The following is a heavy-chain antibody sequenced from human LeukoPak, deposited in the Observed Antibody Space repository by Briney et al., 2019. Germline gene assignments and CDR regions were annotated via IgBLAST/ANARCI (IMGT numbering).Heavy chain of an antibody. D-gene: IGHD5-18*01. V-gene: IGHV3-23*01. CDR2: IFPSGGEI. CDR1: GFTFSTFA. Sequence: GGSLRLSCAASGFTFSTFAMVWVRQPPGKGLEWVSSIFPSGGEIHYADSVRGRFTISRDNSKNTLYLQMSSLRAEDSAIYHCAKAYWDTAMNPSDYWGQGTLVTVSS. CDR3: AKAYWDTAMNPSDY. J-gene: IGHJ4*02.